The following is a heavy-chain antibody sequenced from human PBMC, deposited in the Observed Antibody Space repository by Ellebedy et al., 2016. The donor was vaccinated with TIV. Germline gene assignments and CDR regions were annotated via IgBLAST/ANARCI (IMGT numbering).Heavy chain of an antibody. CDR2: IYPGDSDT. J-gene: IGHJ6*02. V-gene: IGHV5-51*01. CDR1: GYSFTSYW. CDR3: ARVVAAADFYYYYGMDV. Sequence: GESLKISCKGSGYSFTSYWIGWVRQMPGKGLEWMGIIYPGDSDTRYSPSFQGQVTISADKSISTAYLQWSSLKASDTAMYYCARVVAAADFYYYYGMDVWGQGTTVTVSS. D-gene: IGHD6-13*01.